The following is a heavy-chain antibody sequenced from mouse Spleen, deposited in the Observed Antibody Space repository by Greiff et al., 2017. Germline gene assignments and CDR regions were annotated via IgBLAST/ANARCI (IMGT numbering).Heavy chain of an antibody. CDR3: ARNDYGNSWFAY. J-gene: IGHJ3*01. D-gene: IGHD2-1*01. Sequence: EVQLVESGPGLVKPSQSLSLTCTVTGYSITSDYAWNWIRQFPGSKLEWMGYISYSGSTSYNPSLKSRISITRDTSKNQFFLQLNSVTTEDTATYYCARNDYGNSWFAYWGQGTLVTVSA. CDR2: ISYSGST. CDR1: GYSITSDYA. V-gene: IGHV3-2*02.